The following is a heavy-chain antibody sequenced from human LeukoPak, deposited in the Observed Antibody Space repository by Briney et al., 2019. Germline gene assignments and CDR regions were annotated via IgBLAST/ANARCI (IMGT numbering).Heavy chain of an antibody. CDR1: GFIFSSYE. D-gene: IGHD6-13*01. J-gene: IGHJ3*02. Sequence: GGSLRLSCAASGFIFSSYEMNWVRQAPGKGLEWVSYISNGDRTTKYADSVEGRFTISRDNAQNSLFLQMNSLTAEDTAVYYCARVGYSSSWHSGSAFDIWGQGTMVIVSS. V-gene: IGHV3-48*03. CDR3: ARVGYSSSWHSGSAFDI. CDR2: ISNGDRTT.